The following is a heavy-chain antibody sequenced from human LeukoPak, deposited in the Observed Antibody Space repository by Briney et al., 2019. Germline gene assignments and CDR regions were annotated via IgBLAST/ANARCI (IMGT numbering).Heavy chain of an antibody. CDR1: GGSISSYY. J-gene: IGHJ4*02. Sequence: PSETLSLTCTVSGGSISSYYWSWIRQPPGKGLEWIGYIYYSGSTNYNPSFKSRVTISVDTSKNQFSLKLSSVTAADTAVYYCARCDSSGYYEFDYWGQGTLVTVSS. V-gene: IGHV4-59*01. D-gene: IGHD3-22*01. CDR3: ARCDSSGYYEFDY. CDR2: IYYSGST.